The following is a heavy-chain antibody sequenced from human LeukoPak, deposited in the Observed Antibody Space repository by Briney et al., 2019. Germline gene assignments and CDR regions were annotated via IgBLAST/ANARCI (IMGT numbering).Heavy chain of an antibody. Sequence: ASVKVSCKASGYTFTSYYMHWVRQAPGQVLECMGIINPSGGSTSYAQKFQGRVTMTRDTSTSTVYMELSSLRSEDTAVYYCARELLDCGGDCYGPDYWGQGTLVTVSS. CDR1: GYTFTSYY. CDR2: INPSGGST. D-gene: IGHD2-21*02. V-gene: IGHV1-46*01. J-gene: IGHJ4*02. CDR3: ARELLDCGGDCYGPDY.